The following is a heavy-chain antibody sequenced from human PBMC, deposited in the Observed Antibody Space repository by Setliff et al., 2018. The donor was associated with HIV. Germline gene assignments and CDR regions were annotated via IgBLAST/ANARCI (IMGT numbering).Heavy chain of an antibody. V-gene: IGHV1-69*13. D-gene: IGHD2-15*01. Sequence: GASVKVSCKAPGGTFSGYAFSWVRQAPGQGFEWMGGSIPVFGTVNYAQKFLGRATITADESTNTSYMELTSLRSEDTAVYFCARDSHCSRPSCYSGGQFFDYWGQGTLVTVSS. CDR1: GGTFSGYA. CDR2: SIPVFGTV. J-gene: IGHJ4*02. CDR3: ARDSHCSRPSCYSGGQFFDY.